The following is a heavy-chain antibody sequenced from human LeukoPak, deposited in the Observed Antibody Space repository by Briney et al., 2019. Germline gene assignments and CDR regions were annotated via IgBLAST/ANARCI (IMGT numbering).Heavy chain of an antibody. CDR2: INHSGST. CDR1: GGSFSGYY. V-gene: IGHV4-34*01. Sequence: SETLSLTCAVYGGSFSGYYWSWIRQPPGKGLEWIGEINHSGSTNYNPSLKSRVTISVDTSKNQFSLELSSVTAADTAVYYCGGGSSYYYYYYMDVWGKGTTVTVSS. D-gene: IGHD1-26*01. CDR3: GGGSSYYYYYYMDV. J-gene: IGHJ6*03.